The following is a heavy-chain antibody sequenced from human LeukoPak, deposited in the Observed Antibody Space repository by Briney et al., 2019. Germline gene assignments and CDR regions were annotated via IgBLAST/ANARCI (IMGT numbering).Heavy chain of an antibody. CDR1: GGSISSGSYY. J-gene: IGHJ5*02. Sequence: SQTLSLTCTVSGGSISSGSYYWSWIRQPAGKGLEWIGRIYTSGSTNYNPSLKSRVTTSVDTSKNQFSLKLSSVTAADTAVYYCARTSGRWFDPWGQGTLVTVSS. V-gene: IGHV4-61*02. CDR3: ARTSGRWFDP. CDR2: IYTSGST. D-gene: IGHD1-1*01.